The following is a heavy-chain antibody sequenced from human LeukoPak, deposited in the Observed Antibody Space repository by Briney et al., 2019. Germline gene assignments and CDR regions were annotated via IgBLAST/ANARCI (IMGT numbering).Heavy chain of an antibody. CDR3: GRLARRDAFDL. J-gene: IGHJ3*01. V-gene: IGHV3-72*01. CDR1: GFTFSSYG. CDR2: IRNRANSYTT. Sequence: GGSLRLSCAASGFTFSSYGMSWVRQAPGKGLEWVGRIRNRANSYTTDYAASVKGRFTISRDDSNSSLYLRMNSLQTDDTAMYYCGRLARRDAFDLWGQGTMVTVSS.